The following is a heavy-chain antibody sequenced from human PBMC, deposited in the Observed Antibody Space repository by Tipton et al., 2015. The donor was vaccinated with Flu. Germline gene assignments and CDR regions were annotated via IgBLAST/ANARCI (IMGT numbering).Heavy chain of an antibody. CDR3: ARRGTGHSSEWYVGFDY. V-gene: IGHV4-39*01. D-gene: IGHD6-19*01. Sequence: TLSLTCNVSGASLSSSSHHWGWIRQPPGKGLEWIGSIFHNEYTSYNSSLKSRVTISLDKSKNQFSLKMSSVTAADTAVYYCARRGTGHSSEWYVGFDYWGQGNQVTVSS. CDR1: GASLSSSSHH. CDR2: IFHNEYT. J-gene: IGHJ4*02.